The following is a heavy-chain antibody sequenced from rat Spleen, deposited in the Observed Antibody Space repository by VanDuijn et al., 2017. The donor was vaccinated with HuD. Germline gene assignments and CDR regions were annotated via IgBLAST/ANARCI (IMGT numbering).Heavy chain of an antibody. CDR2: ISTGGGNT. CDR1: GFTFSNYG. D-gene: IGHD1-10*01. Sequence: EVQLVESGGGLVQPGRSLKLSCAASGFTFSNYGMAWVRQAPTKGLEWVASISTGGGNTYYRDSVKGRFTISRDNAKSTLYLQMNSLRSEDTATYYCARPNNYVYVMDAWGQGASVTVSS. V-gene: IGHV5S13*01. J-gene: IGHJ4*01. CDR3: ARPNNYVYVMDA.